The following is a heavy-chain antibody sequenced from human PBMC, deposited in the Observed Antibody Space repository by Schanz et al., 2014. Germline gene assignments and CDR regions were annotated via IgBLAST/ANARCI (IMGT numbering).Heavy chain of an antibody. CDR2: INAANGNT. CDR1: GGTFSTYT. Sequence: QVQLVQSGAEVRKPGSSVKVSCKASGGTFSTYTISWVRQAPGQRLEWMGWINAANGNTRYSQKFQGRVTITRDTLASTAYMELSSLRSEDTAVYYCARGRGCTGGSCYSWFDLWGQGTLVTVSS. J-gene: IGHJ5*02. D-gene: IGHD2-15*01. CDR3: ARGRGCTGGSCYSWFDL. V-gene: IGHV1-3*01.